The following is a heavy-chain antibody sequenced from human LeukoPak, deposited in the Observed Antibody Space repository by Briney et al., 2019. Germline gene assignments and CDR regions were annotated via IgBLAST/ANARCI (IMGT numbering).Heavy chain of an antibody. CDR1: GFTFSSYG. Sequence: PGGSLRLSCAASGFTFSSYGMHWVRQAPGKGLEWVAFIRYDGSNKYYADSVKGRFTISRDNSKNTLYLQMNSLRAEDTAVYYCARDFEYSRIQIDYWGQGTLVTVSS. CDR3: ARDFEYSRIQIDY. D-gene: IGHD6-6*01. V-gene: IGHV3-30*02. CDR2: IRYDGSNK. J-gene: IGHJ4*02.